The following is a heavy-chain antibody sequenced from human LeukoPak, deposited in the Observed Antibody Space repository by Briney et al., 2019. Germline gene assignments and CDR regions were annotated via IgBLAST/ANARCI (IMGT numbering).Heavy chain of an antibody. D-gene: IGHD2-21*02. V-gene: IGHV4-30-4*01. CDR1: GGSISSGDYY. CDR3: ARVGTVVVTAIDAFDI. J-gene: IGHJ3*02. Sequence: SETLSLTCTVSGGSISSGDYYWSWIRQPPGKGLEWIGYIYYSGSTYYNPSLKSRVTISVDTSKNQFSLKLSSVTAADTAVYYCARVGTVVVTAIDAFDIWGQGTMVTVSS. CDR2: IYYSGST.